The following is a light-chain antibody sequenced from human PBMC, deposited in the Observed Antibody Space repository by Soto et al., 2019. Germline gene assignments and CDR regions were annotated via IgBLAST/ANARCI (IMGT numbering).Light chain of an antibody. CDR1: NIGIKS. CDR3: STWDDSLNGWV. Sequence: SYELTQPPSVPVAPGQTARIPCGGNNIGIKSVHWYQQRPGQAPVLVVYDETVRPSGIPERFSGSNSGNTATLTISRVEAGDEADYFCSTWDDSLNGWVFGGGTKLTVL. CDR2: DET. J-gene: IGLJ3*02. V-gene: IGLV3-21*02.